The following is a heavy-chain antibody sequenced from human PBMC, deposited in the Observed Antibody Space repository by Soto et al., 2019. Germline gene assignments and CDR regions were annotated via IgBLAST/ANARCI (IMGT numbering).Heavy chain of an antibody. CDR2: IYWDDDK. CDR3: AHIHSSSWYRWFDP. D-gene: IGHD6-13*01. J-gene: IGHJ5*02. CDR1: GFSLSTSGVG. Sequence: QITLKESGPTLVKPTQTLTLTCTFSGFSLSTSGVGVGWISQPPGKALEWLALIYWDDDKRYSPSLKSRLTITKDTSKNQVVLTMTDMDPVDTATYYCAHIHSSSWYRWFDPWGQGTLVTVSS. V-gene: IGHV2-5*02.